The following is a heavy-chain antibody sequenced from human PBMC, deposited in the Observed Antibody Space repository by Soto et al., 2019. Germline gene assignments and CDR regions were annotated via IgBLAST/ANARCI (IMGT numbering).Heavy chain of an antibody. CDR2: ISAYNGNT. CDR1: GYTFTSSG. D-gene: IGHD6-13*01. Sequence: ASVKVSCKASGYTFTSSGISCVREAPGQGLEWMGWISAYNGNTNYAQKLQGRVTMTTDTSTSTAYLGLRSLRSDDTAVYYCARDRPTVAAAGTDWFDPWGQGTLVTVSS. J-gene: IGHJ5*02. CDR3: ARDRPTVAAAGTDWFDP. V-gene: IGHV1-18*04.